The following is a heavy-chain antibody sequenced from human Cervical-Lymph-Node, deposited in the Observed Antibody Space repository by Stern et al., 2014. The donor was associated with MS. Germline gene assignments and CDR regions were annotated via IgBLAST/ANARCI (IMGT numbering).Heavy chain of an antibody. CDR2: ISPMFRTS. CDR1: GGSFIHYA. Sequence: QVQLVQSGPEVKQPGSSVKVSCKASGGSFIHYAITWVRQAPGQGPEWLGDISPMFRTSNYAQKFQGRVTITADKSTTTAYMEVNSLTSEDTAVYYCAGPRYAFWGQGTLVIVSS. D-gene: IGHD2-2*01. CDR3: AGPRYAF. J-gene: IGHJ4*02. V-gene: IGHV1-69*06.